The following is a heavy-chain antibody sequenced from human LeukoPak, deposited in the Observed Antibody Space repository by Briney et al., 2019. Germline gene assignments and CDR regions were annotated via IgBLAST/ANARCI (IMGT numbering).Heavy chain of an antibody. V-gene: IGHV3-23*01. Sequence: GGSLRLSCAASGFTFSSYAMSWVRQAPGKGLEWVSAISGSGGSTYYADSVKGRFTISRDNSKNTLCLQMNSLRAEDTAVYYCAGWSVVVPARPEAFDIWGQGTMVTVSS. J-gene: IGHJ3*02. CDR3: AGWSVVVPARPEAFDI. CDR1: GFTFSSYA. D-gene: IGHD2-2*01. CDR2: ISGSGGST.